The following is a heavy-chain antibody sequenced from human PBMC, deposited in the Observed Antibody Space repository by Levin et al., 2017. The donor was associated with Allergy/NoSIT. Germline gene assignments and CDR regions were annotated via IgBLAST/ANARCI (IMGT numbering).Heavy chain of an antibody. Sequence: GESLKISCAASEFTVSYSWMSWVRQAPGKGLEWVAHMNPDGNEKYYVDSVKGRFTISRDNAKTSLFLQMNTLRVEDKSVYYCVNWGSATNSWGRGIQVTVSS. CDR2: MNPDGNEK. CDR1: EFTVSYSW. J-gene: IGHJ4*02. CDR3: VNWGSATNS. V-gene: IGHV3-7*01. D-gene: IGHD7-27*01.